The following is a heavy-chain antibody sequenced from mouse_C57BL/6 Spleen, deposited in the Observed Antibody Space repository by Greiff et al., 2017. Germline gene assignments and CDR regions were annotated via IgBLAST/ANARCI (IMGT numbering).Heavy chain of an antibody. CDR1: GYSITSGYY. CDR2: ISYDGSN. CDR3: AIGSGMYYFDY. D-gene: IGHD4-1*01. J-gene: IGHJ2*01. Sequence: EVQLQESGPGLVKPSQSLSLTCSVTGYSITSGYYWNWIRQFPGNKLEWMGYISYDGSNKYNPSLKNRISITRDTSKNQFFLKLNSVTTENTATYYCAIGSGMYYFDYWGQGTTLTVSS. V-gene: IGHV3-6*01.